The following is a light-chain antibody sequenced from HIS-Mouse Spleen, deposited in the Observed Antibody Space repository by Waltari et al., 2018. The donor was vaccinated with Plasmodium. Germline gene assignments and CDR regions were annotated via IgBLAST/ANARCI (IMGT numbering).Light chain of an antibody. CDR1: HGISSY. Sequence: IRMTQTQSSFSASTGCRVTIPCRSSHGISSYFAWYQQKPGKAPKLLIYAASTLQSGVPSRFSGSGSGTDFTLTISCLQSEDFATYYCQQYYSYPYTFGQGTKLEIK. J-gene: IGKJ2*01. CDR2: AAS. CDR3: QQYYSYPYT. V-gene: IGKV1-8*01.